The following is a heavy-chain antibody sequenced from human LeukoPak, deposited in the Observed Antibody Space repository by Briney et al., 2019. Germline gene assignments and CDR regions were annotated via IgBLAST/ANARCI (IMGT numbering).Heavy chain of an antibody. Sequence: PGRSLILSCTTSGFILGDHAMSWVRQAPGKGVEWVGFIRSYAYSGTTEYAASVKGRFTISRDDSRGIVYLEMNGLKSEDTGIYYCSRGPIQLWVHNGMDVWGQGTTVTVSS. V-gene: IGHV3-49*04. CDR3: SRGPIQLWVHNGMDV. D-gene: IGHD5-18*01. J-gene: IGHJ6*02. CDR2: IRSYAYSGTT. CDR1: GFILGDHA.